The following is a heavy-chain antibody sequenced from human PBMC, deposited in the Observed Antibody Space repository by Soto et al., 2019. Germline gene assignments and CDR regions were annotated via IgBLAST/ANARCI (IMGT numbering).Heavy chain of an antibody. Sequence: EVQLVESGGGLVKPGGSLRLSYAASGFTFSSYSMNWVRQAPGTGLEWVSSIRTSRSYIYYADSVKGRFTISRDNAKNSLYLQMNSLRAEDTAVYYCARDLSSADYYGMDVWGQGTTVTVSS. CDR2: IRTSRSYI. D-gene: IGHD3-22*01. J-gene: IGHJ6*02. CDR3: ARDLSSADYYGMDV. V-gene: IGHV3-21*01. CDR1: GFTFSSYS.